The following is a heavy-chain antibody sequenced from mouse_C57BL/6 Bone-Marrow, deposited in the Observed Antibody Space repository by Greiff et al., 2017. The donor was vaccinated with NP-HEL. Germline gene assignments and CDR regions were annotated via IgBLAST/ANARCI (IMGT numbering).Heavy chain of an antibody. Sequence: QVHVKQPGAELVRPGTSVKLSCKASGYTFTSYWMHWVKQRPGQGLEWIGVIDPSDSYTNYNQKFKGKATLTVDTSSSTAYMQLSSLTSEDSAVYYCARITTVDYWGQGTTLTVSS. CDR1: GYTFTSYW. CDR3: ARITTVDY. CDR2: IDPSDSYT. V-gene: IGHV1-59*01. J-gene: IGHJ2*01. D-gene: IGHD1-1*01.